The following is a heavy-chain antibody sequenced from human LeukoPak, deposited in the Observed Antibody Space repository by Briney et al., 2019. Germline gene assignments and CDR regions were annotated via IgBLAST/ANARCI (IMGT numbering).Heavy chain of an antibody. CDR3: ARLLGGWYAGVSYYFDY. CDR2: IYYSGST. D-gene: IGHD6-19*01. Sequence: PSETLSLTCTVSGGSISSSSYYWGWIRQPPGKGLEWIGSIYYSGSTYYNPSLKSRVTISVDTSKNQFSLKLSPVTAADTAVYYCARLLGGWYAGVSYYFDYWGQGTLVTVSS. V-gene: IGHV4-39*01. CDR1: GGSISSSSYY. J-gene: IGHJ4*02.